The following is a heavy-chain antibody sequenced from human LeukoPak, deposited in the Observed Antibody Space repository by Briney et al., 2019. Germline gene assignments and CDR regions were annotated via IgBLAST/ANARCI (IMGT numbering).Heavy chain of an antibody. CDR3: ARDFRYDFDY. CDR2: ISGSSSNI. D-gene: IGHD5-12*01. CDR1: GFTFSSYS. V-gene: IGHV3-48*02. J-gene: IGHJ4*02. Sequence: GGSLRLSCAASGFTFSSYSMNWVRQAPGKGLEWVSYISGSSSNIYYADSVKGRFTISRDNAKNSLHLQMNSLRDEDTAVYYCARDFRYDFDYWGQGTLVTVSS.